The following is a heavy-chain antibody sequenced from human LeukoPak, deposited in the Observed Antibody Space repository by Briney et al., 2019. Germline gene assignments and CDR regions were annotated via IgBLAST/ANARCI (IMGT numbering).Heavy chain of an antibody. CDR2: IIPIFGTA. D-gene: IGHD3-3*01. J-gene: IGHJ4*02. V-gene: IGHV1-69*13. CDR3: FTIFGVVTDY. CDR1: GGTFSSYA. Sequence: ASVKVSCKASGGTFSSYAISWVRQAPGQGLEWMGGIIPIFGTANYAQKFQGRVTITADESTSTAYMELSSLRSEDTAVHYCFTIFGVVTDYWGQGTLVTVSS.